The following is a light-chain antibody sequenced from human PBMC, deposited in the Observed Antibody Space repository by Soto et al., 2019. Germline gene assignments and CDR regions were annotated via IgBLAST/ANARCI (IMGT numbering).Light chain of an antibody. CDR1: QSLLHITGET. CDR2: GAS. Sequence: VMTQTPLSLSVAPGPPASISCKSSQSLLHITGETFLFWYLQKPGQAPRLLIYGASSRATGIPDRFSGSGSGTDFTLTISRLEPEDFAVYYCQQYGSSPRTFGQGTKVDIK. CDR3: QQYGSSPRT. J-gene: IGKJ1*01. V-gene: IGKV3-20*01.